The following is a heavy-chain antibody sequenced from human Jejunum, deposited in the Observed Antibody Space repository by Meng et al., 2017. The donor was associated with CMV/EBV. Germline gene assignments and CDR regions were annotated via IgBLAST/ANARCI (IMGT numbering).Heavy chain of an antibody. J-gene: IGHJ4*02. CDR1: GFTFRTYA. D-gene: IGHD5-12*01. CDR3: AKNYADIVIPAIDY. V-gene: IGHV3-23*01. Sequence: GFTFRTYALSWVRQAPGKGLEWISGISTGGGAIYYAKSVEGRFTVSRDNSKDTLYLQMNSLRAEDTAVYYCAKNYADIVIPAIDYWGQGTRVTVSS. CDR2: ISTGGGAI.